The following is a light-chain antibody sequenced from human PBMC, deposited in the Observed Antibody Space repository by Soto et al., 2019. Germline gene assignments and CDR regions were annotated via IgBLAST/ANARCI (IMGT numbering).Light chain of an antibody. Sequence: QSVLTQPPSASGTPGQRVTISFSGSISNIGSNYVYWYQQLPGTAPKLLIYRNNQRPSGVPDRFSGSKSGTSASLAISVLRSEDEADYYCAAWDDSLSGYVFGTGTKLTVL. CDR2: RNN. J-gene: IGLJ1*01. CDR1: ISNIGSNY. CDR3: AAWDDSLSGYV. V-gene: IGLV1-47*01.